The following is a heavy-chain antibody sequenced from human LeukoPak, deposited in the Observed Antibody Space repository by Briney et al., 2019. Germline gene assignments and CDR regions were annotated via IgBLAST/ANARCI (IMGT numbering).Heavy chain of an antibody. CDR2: IKSKTDGGTT. V-gene: IGHV3-15*01. CDR3: TTESNYYDSSGYYLDAFDI. J-gene: IGHJ3*02. D-gene: IGHD3-22*01. CDR1: GFTFSNAW. Sequence: GGSLRLSCAASGFTFSNAWMSWVRQAPGKGLEWVGRIKSKTDGGTTDYAAPVKGRFTISRDDSKKTLYLQMNSLKTEDTAVYYCTTESNYYDSSGYYLDAFDIWGQGTMVTVSS.